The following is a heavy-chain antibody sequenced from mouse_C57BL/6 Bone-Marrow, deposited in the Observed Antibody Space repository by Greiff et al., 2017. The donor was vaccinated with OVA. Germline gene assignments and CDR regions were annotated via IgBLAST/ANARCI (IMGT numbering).Heavy chain of an antibody. Sequence: EVKVVESGGGLVKPGGSLKLSCAASGFTFSDYGMHWVRQAPEKGLEWVAYISSGSSTIYYADTVKGRFTISRDNAKNTLFLQMTSLRSEDTAMYCCASLYGSSYEYFEVWGTGTTVTVSS. CDR1: GFTFSDYG. CDR2: ISSGSSTI. D-gene: IGHD1-1*01. V-gene: IGHV5-17*01. CDR3: ASLYGSSYEYFEV. J-gene: IGHJ1*03.